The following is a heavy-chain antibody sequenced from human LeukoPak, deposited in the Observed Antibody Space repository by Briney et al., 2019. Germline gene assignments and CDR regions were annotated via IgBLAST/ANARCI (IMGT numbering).Heavy chain of an antibody. CDR2: IRNDGSNK. J-gene: IGHJ4*02. CDR1: GFTFSSYG. CDR3: AKDEGYRYYYDSSGYLQY. V-gene: IGHV3-30*02. D-gene: IGHD3-22*01. Sequence: GGSLRLSCAASGFTFSSYGMHWVRQAPGKGLEWVAFIRNDGSNKYYADSVKGGFTISRDNSKNTLYLQMNSLRAEDTAVYYCAKDEGYRYYYDSSGYLQYWGQGTLVTVSS.